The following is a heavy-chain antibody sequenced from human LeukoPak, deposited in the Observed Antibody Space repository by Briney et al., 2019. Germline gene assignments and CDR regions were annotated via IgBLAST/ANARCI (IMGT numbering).Heavy chain of an antibody. D-gene: IGHD3-22*01. V-gene: IGHV3-48*03. Sequence: GGSLRLSCAASGFTFSSYEMNWVRQAPGKGLEWVSYISSGGSIIYYADSVKGRFTISRDNAKSSLYLQMNSLRAEDTAVYYCARDLYDSGAYSSPIDYWGQGTLVTVSS. CDR2: ISSGGSII. CDR1: GFTFSSYE. CDR3: ARDLYDSGAYSSPIDY. J-gene: IGHJ4*02.